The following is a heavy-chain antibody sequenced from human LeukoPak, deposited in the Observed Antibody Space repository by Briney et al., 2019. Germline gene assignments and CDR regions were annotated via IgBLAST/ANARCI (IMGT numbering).Heavy chain of an antibody. J-gene: IGHJ4*02. CDR2: ISGSGGST. V-gene: IGHV3-23*01. CDR1: GFTFSSYA. Sequence: GGSLRLSCAAPGFTFSSYAMSWVRQAPGKGLEWVSAISGSGGSTYCADSVKGRFTISRDNSKNTLYLQMNSLRAEDTAVYYCAKADYDSSGYYPLRGYYFDYWGQGTLVTVSS. D-gene: IGHD3-22*01. CDR3: AKADYDSSGYYPLRGYYFDY.